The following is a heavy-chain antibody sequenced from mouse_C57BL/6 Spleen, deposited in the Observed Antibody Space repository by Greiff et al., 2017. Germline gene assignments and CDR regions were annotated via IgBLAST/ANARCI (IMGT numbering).Heavy chain of an antibody. D-gene: IGHD1-1*01. J-gene: IGHJ2*01. V-gene: IGHV1-66*01. CDR1: GYSFTSYY. CDR2: IYPGSGNT. CDR3: ARDCYGSSYEGVDY. Sequence: VQLLESGPELVKPGASVKISCKASGYSFTSYYIHWVKQRPGQGLEWIGWIYPGSGNTKYNEKFKGKATLTADTSSSTAYMQLSSLTSEDSAVYYCARDCYGSSYEGVDYWGQGTTLTVSS.